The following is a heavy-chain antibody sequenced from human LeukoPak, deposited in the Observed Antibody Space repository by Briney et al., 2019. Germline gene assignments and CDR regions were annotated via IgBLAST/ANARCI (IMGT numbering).Heavy chain of an antibody. CDR3: AGTPIVVVPAAPYGEAYYFDY. CDR2: IYTSGST. CDR1: GGSISSGSYY. D-gene: IGHD2-2*01. Sequence: SQTLSLTCTVSGGSISSGSYYWSRIRQPAGKGLEWIGRIYTSGSTNYNPSLKSRVTISVDTSKNQFSLKLSSVTAADTAVYYCAGTPIVVVPAAPYGEAYYFDYWGQGTLVTVSS. V-gene: IGHV4-61*02. J-gene: IGHJ4*02.